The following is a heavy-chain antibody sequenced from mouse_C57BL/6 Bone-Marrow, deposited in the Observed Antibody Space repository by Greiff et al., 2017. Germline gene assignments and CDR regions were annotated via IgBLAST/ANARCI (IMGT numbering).Heavy chain of an antibody. CDR2: IYPRSGYT. CDR1: GHTFTSHG. V-gene: IGHV1-81*01. J-gene: IGHJ2*01. D-gene: IGHD1-1*01. CDR3: ACYYGSSLFDY. Sequence: QVQLQPSGAELARPGASVKLSCKASGHTFTSHGISWVKQGTGQGLEWIGEIYPRSGYTYYNEKFKGKATLTADKSTSTAYMELRSLTSEDAAVYFCACYYGSSLFDYWGQGTTLTVSS.